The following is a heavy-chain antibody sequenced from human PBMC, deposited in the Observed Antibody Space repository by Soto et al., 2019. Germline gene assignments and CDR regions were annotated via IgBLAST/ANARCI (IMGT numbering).Heavy chain of an antibody. V-gene: IGHV3-15*07. CDR3: TGYSGSYYDRYTHFDY. CDR1: GFTFSNAW. Sequence: GGSLRLSCAASGFTFSNAWMNWVRQAPGKGLEWVGRIKSKTDGGTTDYAAPVKGRFTISRDDSKNTLYLQMNSLKTEDTAVYYCTGYSGSYYDRYTHFDYWGQGTLVTVSS. CDR2: IKSKTDGGTT. J-gene: IGHJ4*02. D-gene: IGHD1-26*01.